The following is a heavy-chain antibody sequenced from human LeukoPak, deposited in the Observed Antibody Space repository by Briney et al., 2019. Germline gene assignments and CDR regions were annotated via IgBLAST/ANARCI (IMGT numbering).Heavy chain of an antibody. D-gene: IGHD6-19*01. V-gene: IGHV4-39*07. CDR3: ARNSGWYGVS. CDR2: IYYSGST. Sequence: SETLSLTCTVSGGSISSSSYYWGWIRQPPGKGLEWIGSIYYSGSTYYNPSLKSRVTISVDTSKNQFSLKLSSVTAADTAVYYCARNSGWYGVSWGQGTLVTVSS. J-gene: IGHJ4*02. CDR1: GGSISSSSYY.